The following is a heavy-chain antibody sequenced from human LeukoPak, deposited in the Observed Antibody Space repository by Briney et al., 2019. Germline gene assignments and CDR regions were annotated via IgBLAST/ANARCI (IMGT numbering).Heavy chain of an antibody. D-gene: IGHD6-13*01. J-gene: IGHJ4*02. Sequence: PGGSLRLSCAASGFTFSAYAMSWVRQPPGKGLEWVSTISGSGGNTYYADFLKGRFTISRDNSKNTLYLQMNSLRADDTAVYYCAKDGRRGVAASGDQFHHWGQGTLVTLSS. V-gene: IGHV3-23*01. CDR2: ISGSGGNT. CDR1: GFTFSAYA. CDR3: AKDGRRGVAASGDQFHH.